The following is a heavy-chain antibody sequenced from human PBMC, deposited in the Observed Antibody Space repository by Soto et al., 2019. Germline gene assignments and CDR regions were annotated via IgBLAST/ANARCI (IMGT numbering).Heavy chain of an antibody. V-gene: IGHV4-59*08. J-gene: IGHJ5*02. CDR1: GGSISDHY. CDR3: ARQRLWFGELLHNWFDP. Sequence: PSETLSLTCTVSGGSISDHYYMWIRQSPGKGLEYIGYIYNGGRTDYNPSLKSRVIISVDTSKNQFSLKLSSVTAADTAVYYCARQRLWFGELLHNWFDPWGQGTLVTVSS. CDR2: IYNGGRT. D-gene: IGHD3-10*01.